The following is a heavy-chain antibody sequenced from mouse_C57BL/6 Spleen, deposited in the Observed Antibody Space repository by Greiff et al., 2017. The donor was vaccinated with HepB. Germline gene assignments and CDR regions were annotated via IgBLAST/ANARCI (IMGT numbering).Heavy chain of an antibody. J-gene: IGHJ2*01. D-gene: IGHD1-1*01. CDR3: ARNYYGSSPHFDY. V-gene: IGHV1-7*01. Sequence: QVQLQQSGAELAKPGASVKLSCKASGYTFTSYWMHWVKQRPGQGLEWIGYINPSSGYTKYNQKFKDKATLTADKSSSTAYMQLSSLTYEDSAVYYCARNYYGSSPHFDYWGQGTTLTVSS. CDR1: GYTFTSYW. CDR2: INPSSGYT.